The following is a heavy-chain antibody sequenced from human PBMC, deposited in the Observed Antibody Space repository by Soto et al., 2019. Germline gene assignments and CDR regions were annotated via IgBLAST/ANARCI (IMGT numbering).Heavy chain of an antibody. CDR1: GYTFTSYG. J-gene: IGHJ4*02. D-gene: IGHD3-10*01. V-gene: IGHV1-18*01. CDR2: MNVYNGNT. Sequence: QVQLVQSGAEVKKPGASVKVSCKASGYTFTSYGISWVRQAPGQGLEWMGWMNVYNGNTNYAQKLQGRVTMATDTSTSTAYLDLRSLRSDDTAVYFSARYTSRGEYDYCGQGTLVTVSS. CDR3: ARYTSRGEYDY.